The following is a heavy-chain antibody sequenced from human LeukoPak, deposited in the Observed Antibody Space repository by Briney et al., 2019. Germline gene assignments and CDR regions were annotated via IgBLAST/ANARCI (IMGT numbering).Heavy chain of an antibody. CDR3: ARGSSSWGYFQH. Sequence: GGSLRLSCTASGFTFSNAWMSWVRQAPGKGLEWVGRIKSKTDGGTTDYAAPVKGRFTISRDDSKNTLYLQMNSLKTEDTAVYYCARGSSSWGYFQHWGQGTLVTDSS. CDR2: IKSKTDGGTT. J-gene: IGHJ1*01. V-gene: IGHV3-15*01. CDR1: GFTFSNAW. D-gene: IGHD6-13*01.